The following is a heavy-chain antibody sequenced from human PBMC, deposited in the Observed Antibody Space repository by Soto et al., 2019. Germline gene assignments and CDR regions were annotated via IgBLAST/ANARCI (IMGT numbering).Heavy chain of an antibody. D-gene: IGHD1-1*01. CDR1: RYIFTAYF. Sequence: QVQLVQSGAEVKKPGASVKVSCKAPRYIFTAYFMHWVRQAPGQGLEWMGWINPNNVATHYGLRFQGRVTMTRDTSISTAYMELSSLRSDDTAVYYCASHDPGARFDPWGQGTLVIVSA. J-gene: IGHJ5*02. CDR3: ASHDPGARFDP. CDR2: INPNNVAT. V-gene: IGHV1-2*02.